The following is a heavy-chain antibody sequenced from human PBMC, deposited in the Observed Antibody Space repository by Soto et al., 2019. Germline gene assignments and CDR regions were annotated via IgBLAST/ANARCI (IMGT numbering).Heavy chain of an antibody. J-gene: IGHJ4*02. Sequence: ASVKVSCKASGYTFNTYAMHWVRQAPGQRFEWMGWINAGNGNTKYSQKFQGRVTITRVTSASTAYMELSSLRSEDTAVYYCARDRPDWSNTWYSTYDYWGQGTLVTVSS. V-gene: IGHV1-3*01. CDR3: ARDRPDWSNTWYSTYDY. CDR1: GYTFNTYA. CDR2: INAGNGNT. D-gene: IGHD1-26*01.